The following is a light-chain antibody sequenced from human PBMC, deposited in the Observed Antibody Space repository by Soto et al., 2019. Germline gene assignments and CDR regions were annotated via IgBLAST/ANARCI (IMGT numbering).Light chain of an antibody. J-gene: IGLJ3*02. CDR1: SSDVGLYNL. CDR3: CSYVGSSIMM. Sequence: QSALTQPASVSGSPGQSNTISCTGTSSDVGLYNLVSWYQQLPGKAPKLIIYEVNERPSGISDRFSGSKSGNTASLTISGLQDEDEADYYCCSYVGSSIMMFGGGTKLTVL. CDR2: EVN. V-gene: IGLV2-23*02.